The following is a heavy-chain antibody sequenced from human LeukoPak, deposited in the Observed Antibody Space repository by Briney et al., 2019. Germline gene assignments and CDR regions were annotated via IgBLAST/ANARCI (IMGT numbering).Heavy chain of an antibody. CDR3: ATAPYCTNGVCYLWPDY. V-gene: IGHV1-24*01. CDR2: FDPEDGET. Sequence: ASVKVSCKVSGYTLTELSMHWVRQAPGKGLEWMGGFDPEDGETIYAQKFQGRVTMTEDTSTDTAYMELSSLRSEDTAVYYCATAPYCTNGVCYLWPDYWGQGTLVTVSS. J-gene: IGHJ4*02. D-gene: IGHD2-8*01. CDR1: GYTLTELS.